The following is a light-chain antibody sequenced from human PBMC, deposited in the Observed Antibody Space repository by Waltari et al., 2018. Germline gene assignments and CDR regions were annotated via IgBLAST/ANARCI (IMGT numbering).Light chain of an antibody. CDR2: DAS. J-gene: IGKJ5*01. CDR3: QQRSNGPPEVT. V-gene: IGKV3-11*01. CDR1: QSVSSY. Sequence: EIVLTQSPATLSLSPGERATLSCRASQSVSSYLAWYQQIPGQAPRLLIFDASKRATGIPARFSGSGSGTDFTLTISYLEPEDSAFYYCQQRSNGPPEVTFGQGTRLEIK.